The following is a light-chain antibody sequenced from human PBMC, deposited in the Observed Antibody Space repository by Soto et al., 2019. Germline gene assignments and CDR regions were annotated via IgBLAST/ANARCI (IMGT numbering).Light chain of an antibody. CDR1: SSDVGSYNL. CDR2: EGS. V-gene: IGLV2-23*01. Sequence: QSALTQPASVSGSPGQSITISCTGTSSDVGSYNLVSWYQQHPGKAPKLMIYEGSKRPSGVSNRFSGSKSGNTDSLTISGLQAEDEADYYCCSYAGSSTYVFGTGTKVTVL. J-gene: IGLJ1*01. CDR3: CSYAGSSTYV.